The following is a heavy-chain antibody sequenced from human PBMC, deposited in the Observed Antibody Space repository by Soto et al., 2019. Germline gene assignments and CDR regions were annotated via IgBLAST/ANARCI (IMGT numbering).Heavy chain of an antibody. Sequence: EVQLLESGGGLVQPGGSLRLSCAASGSTFSSYAMSWVRQAPGKGLEGVSAISGSGGSTYYADPVKGRFTISRDNSKNTLYLQMNSLRAEDTAVYYCAKEIAARHPGPHYWGQGTLVTVSS. J-gene: IGHJ4*02. CDR2: ISGSGGST. V-gene: IGHV3-23*01. CDR1: GSTFSSYA. D-gene: IGHD6-6*01. CDR3: AKEIAARHPGPHY.